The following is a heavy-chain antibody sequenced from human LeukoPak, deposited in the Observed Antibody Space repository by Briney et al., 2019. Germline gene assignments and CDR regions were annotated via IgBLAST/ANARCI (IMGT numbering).Heavy chain of an antibody. D-gene: IGHD2-2*01. CDR1: GGSISSYY. CDR3: ARVVVVPAAMVAFDI. CDR2: IYYSGST. Sequence: SETLSLTCTVSGGSISSYYWSWIRQPPGKGLEWIGYIYYSGSTNYSPSLKSRVTISVDTSKNQFSLKLSSVTAADTAVYYCARVVVVPAAMVAFDIWGQGTMVTVSS. V-gene: IGHV4-59*01. J-gene: IGHJ3*02.